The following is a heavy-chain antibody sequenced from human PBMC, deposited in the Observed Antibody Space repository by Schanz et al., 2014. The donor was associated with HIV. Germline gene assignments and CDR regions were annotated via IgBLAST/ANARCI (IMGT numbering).Heavy chain of an antibody. CDR1: GYTFTRYD. J-gene: IGHJ4*02. V-gene: IGHV1-69*06. CDR3: ARTYTGDWSTGAD. CDR2: IIPIFDTT. Sequence: QVQLVQSGAEVKKSGSSVKVSCKASGYTFTRYDINWGRQATGQGLEWVGGIIPIFDTTKYAQKFQGRVTITADKSTSTVYMDLSSLRSEDTAVYYCARTYTGDWSTGADWGQGTLVTVSS. D-gene: IGHD2-21*02.